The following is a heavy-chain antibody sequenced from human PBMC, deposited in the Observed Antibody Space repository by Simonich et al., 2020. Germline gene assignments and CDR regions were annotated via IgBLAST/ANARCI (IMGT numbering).Heavy chain of an antibody. CDR3: ARWIAVAGTGAYGMDV. J-gene: IGHJ6*02. CDR2: ISSSSSYI. D-gene: IGHD6-19*01. CDR1: GFTFSSYS. V-gene: IGHV3-21*01. Sequence: EVQLVESGGGLVKPGGSLRLSCAASGFTFSSYSMNWVRQAPGKGLEWVLSISSSSSYIYYADSVKGRFTISRDNAKNSLYLKMNSLRAEDTAVYYCARWIAVAGTGAYGMDVWGQGTTVTVSS.